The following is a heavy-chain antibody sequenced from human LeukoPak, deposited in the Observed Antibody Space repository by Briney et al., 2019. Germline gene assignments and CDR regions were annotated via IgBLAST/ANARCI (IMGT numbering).Heavy chain of an antibody. CDR2: MYYSGST. CDR1: GGPINSYY. Sequence: TSETLSLTCTVSGGPINSYYWSWIRQSPGKGLEWIGCMYYSGSTYRNPSLKSRVTISVDTSQNQFSLKLSSVTAADTAVYYCARGRTSWNYALPHDYWGQGTLVTVSS. CDR3: ARGRTSWNYALPHDY. V-gene: IGHV4-59*12. J-gene: IGHJ4*02. D-gene: IGHD1-7*01.